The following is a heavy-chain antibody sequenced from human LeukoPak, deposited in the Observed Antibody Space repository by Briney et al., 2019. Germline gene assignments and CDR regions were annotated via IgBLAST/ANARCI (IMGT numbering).Heavy chain of an antibody. J-gene: IGHJ4*02. V-gene: IGHV3-23*01. Sequence: GGSLRLSCAASGFTFSSYAMSWVRQAPGKGLEWVSAISGSGGSTYYADSVKGRFTISRDNSKNTLYMQMNSLRVEDTAVYYCAKDRGWLVDYWGQGTLVTVSS. D-gene: IGHD3-22*01. CDR3: AKDRGWLVDY. CDR2: ISGSGGST. CDR1: GFTFSSYA.